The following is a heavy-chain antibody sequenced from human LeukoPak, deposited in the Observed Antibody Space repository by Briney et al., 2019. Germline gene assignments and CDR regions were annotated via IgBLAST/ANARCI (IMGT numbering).Heavy chain of an antibody. V-gene: IGHV1-18*01. CDR1: GYTFSIYG. Sequence: ASVKVSCKASGYTFSIYGITWVRQAPGQGLEWMGFISADNGNTNYAQKFQGRVTITADKSTSTAYMELSSLRSEDTAVYYCARGVYSGYDLYYFDYWGQGTLVTVSS. CDR3: ARGVYSGYDLYYFDY. J-gene: IGHJ4*02. CDR2: ISADNGNT. D-gene: IGHD5-12*01.